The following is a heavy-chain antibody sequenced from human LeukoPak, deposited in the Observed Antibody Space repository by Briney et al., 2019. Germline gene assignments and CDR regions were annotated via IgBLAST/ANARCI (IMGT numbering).Heavy chain of an antibody. Sequence: SETLSLTCTVSGGSISSYYWSWIRQPPGKGLEWIGYIYYSGSTNYNPSLKSRVTISVDTSKNQFSLKLSSVTAADTAVYYCARLEATTKDFQHRGQGTLVTVSS. CDR2: IYYSGST. V-gene: IGHV4-59*08. D-gene: IGHD1-26*01. CDR1: GGSISSYY. J-gene: IGHJ1*01. CDR3: ARLEATTKDFQH.